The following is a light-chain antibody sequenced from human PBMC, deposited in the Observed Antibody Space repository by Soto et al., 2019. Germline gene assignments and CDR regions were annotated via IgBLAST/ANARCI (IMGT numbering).Light chain of an antibody. Sequence: IQTTQSPSTLSASVGDRVTITCRASQSISIWLAWYQQKPGKAPKLLIYKASSLESGVPSRFSGSGSGTEFTLTISSLQPDDFATYYCQQYNNYFRTFGQGTKVEIK. V-gene: IGKV1-5*03. CDR3: QQYNNYFRT. CDR1: QSISIW. J-gene: IGKJ1*01. CDR2: KAS.